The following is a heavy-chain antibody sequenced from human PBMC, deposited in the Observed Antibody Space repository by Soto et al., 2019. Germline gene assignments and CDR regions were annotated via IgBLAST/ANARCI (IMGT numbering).Heavy chain of an antibody. D-gene: IGHD2-2*01. CDR1: GFTVSSNY. V-gene: IGHV3-53*02. CDR3: ARYRRDCSSTSCYVEGDVFDI. J-gene: IGHJ3*02. Sequence: EVQLVETGGGLIQPGGSLRLSCAASGFTVSSNYMSWVRQAPGKGLEWVSVIYSGGSTYYADSVKGRFTISRDNAKNTLYLQMNWLRVEVTAVYYCARYRRDCSSTSCYVEGDVFDIWGQGTMVTVSS. CDR2: IYSGGST.